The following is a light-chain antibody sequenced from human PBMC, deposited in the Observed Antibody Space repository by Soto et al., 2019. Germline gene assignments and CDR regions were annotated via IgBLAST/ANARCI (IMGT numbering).Light chain of an antibody. CDR3: QQYYTTPVT. CDR2: WAS. Sequence: DIVMTQSPDSLAVSLGERATINCKSSQSLLHLAWYQQKPGQPPKLLIYWASTRDSGVPDRFSGSGSGTDFTLTISSLQAEDVAVYSCQQYYTTPVTFGQGTKVEMK. J-gene: IGKJ1*01. CDR1: QSLLH. V-gene: IGKV4-1*01.